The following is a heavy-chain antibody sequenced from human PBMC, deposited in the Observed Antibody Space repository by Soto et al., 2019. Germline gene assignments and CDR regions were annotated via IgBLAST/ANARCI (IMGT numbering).Heavy chain of an antibody. CDR2: IVVGSGNT. V-gene: IGHV1-58*01. Sequence: GWIVVGSGNTNYAQKFQERVTIPRDMSTSTAYMELSSLRSEDTAVYYCAVRPSSAAGTDYYYYYGMDVWGQGTTVTVSS. D-gene: IGHD6-13*01. CDR3: AVRPSSAAGTDYYYYYGMDV. J-gene: IGHJ6*02.